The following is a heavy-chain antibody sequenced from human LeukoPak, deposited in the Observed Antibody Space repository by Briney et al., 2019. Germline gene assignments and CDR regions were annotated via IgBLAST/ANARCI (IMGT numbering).Heavy chain of an antibody. CDR3: ARLGIDYDILTGYIPDAFDI. CDR1: GGSISSVDYY. D-gene: IGHD3-9*01. J-gene: IGHJ3*02. CDR2: IYYSGST. V-gene: IGHV4-30-4*01. Sequence: SQTLSLTCTVSGGSISSVDYYWSWIRQPPGKGLEWIGYIYYSGSTYYDPSLKSRVMISVDASKNQFSLKLSSVTAANTAVYYCARLGIDYDILTGYIPDAFDIWGQGTMVTVSS.